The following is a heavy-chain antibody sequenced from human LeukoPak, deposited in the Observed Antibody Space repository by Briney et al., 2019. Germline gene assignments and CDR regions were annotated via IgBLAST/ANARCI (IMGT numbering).Heavy chain of an antibody. D-gene: IGHD2-2*01. CDR1: GYTFGGYG. CDR3: AKDMGYCSSATCYGLDY. Sequence: GGSLRLSCAASGYTFGGYGMSWVRQVPGKGLEWVSGTNRRGDITGYADFVKGRFTISRDNSKNTLFLQMNSLRAEDTAIYYCAKDMGYCSSATCYGLDYWGQGTLVTVSS. CDR2: TNRRGDIT. J-gene: IGHJ4*02. V-gene: IGHV3-20*04.